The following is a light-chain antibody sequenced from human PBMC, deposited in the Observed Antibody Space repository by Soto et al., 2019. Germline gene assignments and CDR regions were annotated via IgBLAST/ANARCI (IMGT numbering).Light chain of an antibody. CDR1: QSVSSSY. V-gene: IGKV3-20*01. Sequence: EIVLTQSPGTLSLSPGERATLSCRASQSVSSSYLAWYQQKPGQAPRLLIYGTSSRATAIPDRFSGSGSGTDFTLTISRLEPEDFAVYYCQQYGSSSWTFCQGTKV. CDR2: GTS. J-gene: IGKJ1*01. CDR3: QQYGSSSWT.